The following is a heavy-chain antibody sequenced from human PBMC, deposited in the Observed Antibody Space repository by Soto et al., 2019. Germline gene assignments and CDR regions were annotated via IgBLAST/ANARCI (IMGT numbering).Heavy chain of an antibody. J-gene: IGHJ6*03. CDR3: ARDLLLRYYYYYMDV. CDR1: GYTFTIYA. CDR2: INAGNGNT. Sequence: GASLKVSCKASGYTFTIYAMHWVRQAPGQRLEWMGWINAGNGNTKYSQKFQGRVTITRDTSASTAYMELSSLRSEDTAVYYCARDLLLRYYYYYMDVWGKGTTVTVSS. V-gene: IGHV1-3*01. D-gene: IGHD3-16*01.